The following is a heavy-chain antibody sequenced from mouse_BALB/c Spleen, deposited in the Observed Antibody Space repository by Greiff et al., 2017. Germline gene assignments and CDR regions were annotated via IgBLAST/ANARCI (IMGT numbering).Heavy chain of an antibody. CDR1: GFTFSSYA. Sequence: DVQLVESGGGLVKPGGSLKLSCAASGFTFSSYAMSWVRQTPEKRLEWVASISSGGSTYYPDSVKGRFTISRDNARNILYLQMSSLRSEDTAMYYCARWLLRNWYFDVWGAGTTVTVSS. V-gene: IGHV5-6-5*01. CDR3: ARWLLRNWYFDV. CDR2: ISSGGST. J-gene: IGHJ1*01. D-gene: IGHD2-3*01.